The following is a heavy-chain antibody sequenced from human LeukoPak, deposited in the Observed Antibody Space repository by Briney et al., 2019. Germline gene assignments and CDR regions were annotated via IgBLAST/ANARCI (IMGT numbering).Heavy chain of an antibody. D-gene: IGHD6-19*01. CDR1: GFTFSSYA. V-gene: IGHV3-23*01. Sequence: GGSLRLSCAASGFTFSSYAMSWVRQAPGKGLEWVSAISGSGGSTYYADSVKGRFTISRDNSKNTLYLQMNSLRAEDTAVYYCAKGIAVAGKRSYYFDYWGQGTLVTVSS. J-gene: IGHJ4*02. CDR2: ISGSGGST. CDR3: AKGIAVAGKRSYYFDY.